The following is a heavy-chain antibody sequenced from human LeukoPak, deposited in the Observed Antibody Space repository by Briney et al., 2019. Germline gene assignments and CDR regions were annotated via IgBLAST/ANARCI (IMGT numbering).Heavy chain of an antibody. D-gene: IGHD6-19*01. CDR1: GFTFSIYS. V-gene: IGHV3-21*01. CDR3: ARVFAVAGLDY. CDR2: ISSSSSYI. Sequence: PGGSLRLSCAASGFTFSIYSMNWVRQAPGKGLEGVSSISSSSSYIYYADSVKGRFTITRDNAKNSLYLQMNSLRAEDTAVYYCARVFAVAGLDYWGQGTLVTVSS. J-gene: IGHJ4*02.